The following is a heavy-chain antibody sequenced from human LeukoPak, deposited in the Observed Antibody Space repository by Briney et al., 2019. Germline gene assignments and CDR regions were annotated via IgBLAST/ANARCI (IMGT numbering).Heavy chain of an antibody. CDR2: INSDGSST. J-gene: IGHJ4*02. CDR3: VLHGRVVAATGAY. V-gene: IGHV3-74*01. D-gene: IGHD2-15*01. Sequence: GGSLRLSCAASGFTFSSYFMHWVRQTPGKGLVWVSRINSDGSSTTYADSVKGRFTISRDNAKKKLYLQMNSLRAEDTAVYYCVLHGRVVAATGAYWGQGTLVTVSS. CDR1: GFTFSSYF.